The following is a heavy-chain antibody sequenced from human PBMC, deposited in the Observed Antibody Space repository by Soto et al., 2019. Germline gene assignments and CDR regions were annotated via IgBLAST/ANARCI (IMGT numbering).Heavy chain of an antibody. V-gene: IGHV3-30*18. Sequence: GGSLRLSCTASGFTFSSYGMHWVRQAPGKGLEWVAVISYDGSNKYYADSVKGRFTISRDNSKNTLYLQMNSLRAEDTAVYYCAKVRIVATMLDYYYGMDVWGQGTTGTVSS. J-gene: IGHJ6*02. D-gene: IGHD5-12*01. CDR1: GFTFSSYG. CDR2: ISYDGSNK. CDR3: AKVRIVATMLDYYYGMDV.